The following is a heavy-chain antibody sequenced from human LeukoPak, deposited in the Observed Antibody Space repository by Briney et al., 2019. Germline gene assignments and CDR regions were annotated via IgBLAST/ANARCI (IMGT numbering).Heavy chain of an antibody. CDR1: GYSFTDYY. CDR2: INPNSGGT. D-gene: IGHD2-21*01. V-gene: IGHV1-2*02. CDR3: ARADRLHGGPYLIGP. J-gene: IGHJ5*02. Sequence: ASVKVSCKTSGYSFTDYYMHWVRQAPGQGLEWMGWINPNSGGTSSAQKFQGRVTMTRDTSITTVYMEVRWLTTDDTAIYYCARADRLHGGPYLIGPWGLGTLVTVSS.